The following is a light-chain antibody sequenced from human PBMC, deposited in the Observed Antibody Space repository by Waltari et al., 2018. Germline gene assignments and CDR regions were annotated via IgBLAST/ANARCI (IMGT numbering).Light chain of an antibody. CDR3: QAWDSSTVV. V-gene: IGLV3-1*01. J-gene: IGLJ3*02. Sequence: SYELTQPPSVSVSAGQTASITCPGDKSGHKYVCWYQQKPGQPPVLVIYEDRKRPSGIPERFSGSNSGNTATLTISGTQAMDEADYYCQAWDSSTVVFGGGTKLTVL. CDR2: EDR. CDR1: KSGHKY.